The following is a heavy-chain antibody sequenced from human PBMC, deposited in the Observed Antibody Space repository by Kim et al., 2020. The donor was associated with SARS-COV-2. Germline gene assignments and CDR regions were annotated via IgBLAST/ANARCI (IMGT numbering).Heavy chain of an antibody. V-gene: IGHV3-23*01. Sequence: GGSLRLSCAASGFTFSSYAMNWVRQAPGKGLEWVSGITDSGSSKYYADSVKGRFTISRDNSKNTLYLQMNSLRAEDTAVYYCAKDSSRAAEAYFDHWGQGTLVTVSS. CDR1: GFTFSSYA. J-gene: IGHJ4*02. CDR3: AKDSSRAAEAYFDH. CDR2: ITDSGSSK. D-gene: IGHD6-13*01.